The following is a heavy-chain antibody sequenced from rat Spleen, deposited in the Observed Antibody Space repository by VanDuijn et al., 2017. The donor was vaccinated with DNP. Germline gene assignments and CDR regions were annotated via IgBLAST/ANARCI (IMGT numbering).Heavy chain of an antibody. J-gene: IGHJ2*01. Sequence: EVQLVESGGGLVQPGRSMKLSCAASGFTFSDYHMAWVRQAPTKGLEWVAATSYDGGSTYYRDSVKGRFTVSRDNAESTVYLQMNSLRFDDTATYYCAKDPEYYGFQGYFDYWGQGVMVTVSS. CDR2: TSYDGGST. D-gene: IGHD1-6*01. V-gene: IGHV5-22*01. CDR1: GFTFSDYH. CDR3: AKDPEYYGFQGYFDY.